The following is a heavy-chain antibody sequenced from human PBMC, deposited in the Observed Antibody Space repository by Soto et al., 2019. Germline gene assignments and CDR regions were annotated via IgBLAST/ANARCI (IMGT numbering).Heavy chain of an antibody. CDR2: IKQDGSEK. J-gene: IGHJ6*02. Sequence: VASLRPSFQTFGFTFSTYWRSGLRQAPGKGLDWVANIKQDGSEKYYVDSVKGRFTISRDNAKNSLYLQMNSLRAEDTAVYYCARDPNIVLVPAAIYYYYGMGVWGQGT. D-gene: IGHD2-2*01. V-gene: IGHV3-7*01. CDR3: ARDPNIVLVPAAIYYYYGMGV. CDR1: GFTFSTYW.